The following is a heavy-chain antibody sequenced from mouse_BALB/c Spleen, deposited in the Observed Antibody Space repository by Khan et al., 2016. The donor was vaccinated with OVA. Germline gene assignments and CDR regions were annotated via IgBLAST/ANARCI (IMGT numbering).Heavy chain of an antibody. CDR3: IRGYYGDPFAY. D-gene: IGHD2-13*01. CDR2: ISDINSYI. V-gene: IGHV5-4*02. J-gene: IGHJ3*01. CDR1: GFTFSDYS. Sequence: EVELVESGGGLMKPGGSLKLSCAASGFTFSDYSMYWVRQTPEKRLEWVATISDINSYIYYPDNVKGRFTISRDNAKNNLYLQMNSLKSEDTAMYYCIRGYYGDPFAYWGQGTLVTVS.